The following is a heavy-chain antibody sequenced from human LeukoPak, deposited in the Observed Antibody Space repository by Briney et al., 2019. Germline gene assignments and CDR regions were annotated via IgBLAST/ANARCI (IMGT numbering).Heavy chain of an antibody. CDR2: SYPDGST. CDR3: ARTNPVYGDYDY. CDR1: GLTVTDNY. Sequence: GGSLRPSCAVSGLTVTDNYMSWVRQAPGKGLEWVLVSYPDGSTYHADSVKGRFTISRDNSKNTLFLQMNTLRADDPAVYHCARTNPVYGDYDYWGQGTLVTVSS. V-gene: IGHV3-53*01. J-gene: IGHJ4*02. D-gene: IGHD4-17*01.